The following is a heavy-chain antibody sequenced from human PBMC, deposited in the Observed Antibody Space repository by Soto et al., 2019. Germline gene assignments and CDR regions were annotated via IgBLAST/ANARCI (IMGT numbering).Heavy chain of an antibody. V-gene: IGHV3-49*03. CDR1: GFTFGDYA. CDR2: IRSKAYGGTT. Sequence: EVQLVESGGGLVQPGRSLRLSCTASGFTFGDYAMSWFRQAPGKGLEWVGFIRSKAYGGTTEYAASVKGRFTISRDDSKSIAYLQMNSLKPEDTAVYYCTLDIVATMWRVFDYWGQGTLVTVSS. D-gene: IGHD5-12*01. J-gene: IGHJ4*02. CDR3: TLDIVATMWRVFDY.